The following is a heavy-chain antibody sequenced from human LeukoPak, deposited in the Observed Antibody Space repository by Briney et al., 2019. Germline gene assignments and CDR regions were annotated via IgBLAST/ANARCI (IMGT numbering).Heavy chain of an antibody. V-gene: IGHV3-11*06. D-gene: IGHD4-17*01. CDR3: ARVGRGSYGAFDI. CDR2: ISSSSSYT. CDR1: GFTFSDYY. J-gene: IGHJ3*02. Sequence: GSLTLSCAASGFTFSDYYMSWIRQAPGQGQEWVSYISSSSSYTNYADSVKGRFTISRDNAKNSLYLQMNSLRAEDTAVYYCARVGRGSYGAFDIWGQGTMVTVSS.